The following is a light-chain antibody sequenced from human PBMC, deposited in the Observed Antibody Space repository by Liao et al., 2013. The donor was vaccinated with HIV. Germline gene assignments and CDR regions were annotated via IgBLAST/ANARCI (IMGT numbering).Light chain of an antibody. Sequence: SYELTQPPSVSVSPGQTASVTCSGHRLGDKFACWYQQKPGQSPLLVMYQDDKRPSGIPERFSGSNSGNTATLTISRVGAGDEADYYCQAWDSKTGASFGTGTKVTVL. CDR2: QDD. V-gene: IGLV3-1*01. CDR3: QAWDSKTGAS. J-gene: IGLJ1*01. CDR1: RLGDKF.